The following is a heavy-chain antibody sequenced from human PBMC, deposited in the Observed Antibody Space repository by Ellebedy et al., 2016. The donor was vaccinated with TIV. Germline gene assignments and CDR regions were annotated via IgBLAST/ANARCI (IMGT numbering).Heavy chain of an antibody. D-gene: IGHD3-10*01. V-gene: IGHV3-21*01. Sequence: PGGSLRLSCAASGFTFSSNSMNWVRQAPGKGLEWVSSISSSSTYIYYADSVKGRFTISRNNTKNSLYLQMNSLRAEDTAVYYCARDLHYYGSGKYGDWGQGTLVTVSS. CDR3: ARDLHYYGSGKYGD. CDR1: GFTFSSNS. CDR2: ISSSSTYI. J-gene: IGHJ4*02.